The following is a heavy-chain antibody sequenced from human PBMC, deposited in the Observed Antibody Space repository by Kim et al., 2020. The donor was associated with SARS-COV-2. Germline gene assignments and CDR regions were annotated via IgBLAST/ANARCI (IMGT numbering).Heavy chain of an antibody. CDR3: AKDPKDGYNSWSFDY. CDR2: ISWNSGSI. Sequence: GGSLRLSCAASGFTFDDYAMHWVRQAPGKGLEWVSGISWNSGSIGYADSVKGRFTISRDNAKNSLYLQMNSLRAEDTALYYCAKDPKDGYNSWSFDYWGQGTLVTVSS. V-gene: IGHV3-9*01. J-gene: IGHJ4*02. D-gene: IGHD5-12*01. CDR1: GFTFDDYA.